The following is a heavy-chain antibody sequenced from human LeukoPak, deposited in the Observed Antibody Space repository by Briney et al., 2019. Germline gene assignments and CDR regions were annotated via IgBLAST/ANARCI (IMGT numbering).Heavy chain of an antibody. CDR2: INHSGST. CDR3: ARGRSDSDGPGQFGY. Sequence: PSETLSLTCAVYGGSFSGYYWSWIRQPPGKGLEWIGEINHSGSTNHNPSLKSRVTISVDTSKNQFSLRLSSVTAADTAVYYCARGRSDSDGPGQFGYWGQGTLVTVSS. V-gene: IGHV4-34*01. J-gene: IGHJ4*02. CDR1: GGSFSGYY.